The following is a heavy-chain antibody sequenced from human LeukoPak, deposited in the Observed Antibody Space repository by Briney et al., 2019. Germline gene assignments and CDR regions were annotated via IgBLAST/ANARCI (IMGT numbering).Heavy chain of an antibody. V-gene: IGHV1-46*01. CDR1: GYTFTSYY. Sequence: ASVKVSCKASGYTFTSYYMHWVRQAPGQGLEWMGIINPSGGSTNYAQKFQGRVTMTRDTSTSTAYMELRSLRSDDTAVYYCASDYYDSSGYYLWFDPWGQGTLVTVSS. J-gene: IGHJ5*02. CDR2: INPSGGST. CDR3: ASDYYDSSGYYLWFDP. D-gene: IGHD3-22*01.